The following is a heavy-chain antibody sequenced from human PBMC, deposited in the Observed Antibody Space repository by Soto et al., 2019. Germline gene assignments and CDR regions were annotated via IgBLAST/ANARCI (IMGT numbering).Heavy chain of an antibody. CDR1: GYTFTSYG. J-gene: IGHJ6*02. CDR2: ISAYNGNT. V-gene: IGHV1-18*01. D-gene: IGHD3-16*02. Sequence: ASVKVSCKASGYTFTSYGISWVRQAPGQGLEWMGWISAYNGNTNYAQKLQGRVTMTTDTSTSTANMELRSLRSDDTAVYYCARDLYDYVWGSYPPPRGYGMDVWGQGTTVTVSS. CDR3: ARDLYDYVWGSYPPPRGYGMDV.